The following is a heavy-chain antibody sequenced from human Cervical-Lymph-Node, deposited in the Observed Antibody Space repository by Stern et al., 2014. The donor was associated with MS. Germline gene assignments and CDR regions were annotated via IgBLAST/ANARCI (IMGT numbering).Heavy chain of an antibody. CDR2: ISTDGSAT. CDR1: GFTFSNFA. V-gene: IGHV3-30-3*01. J-gene: IGHJ4*02. CDR3: ARDLGY. Sequence: VHLVESGGGVVQPGRSLRLSCAASGFTFSNFAMNLFRQSPDKGLQWLAAISTDGSATNYADSVKGRFTISRDNSKDTLYLEMNSLTTDDTAVFYCARDLGYWGQGTLVTVSS.